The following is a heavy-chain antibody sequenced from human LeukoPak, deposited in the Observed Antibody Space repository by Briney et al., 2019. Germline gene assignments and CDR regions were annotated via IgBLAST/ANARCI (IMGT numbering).Heavy chain of an antibody. Sequence: PGGSLRLSCAVSGITLSNYGMSWVRQAPGKGLEWVAGISDSGGITKYADPVKGRFTISRDNSKNTLYLQMSSLRAEDTAVYFCAKRGVVIRVILVGFHKEAYYFDSWGQGALVTVSS. V-gene: IGHV3-23*01. CDR2: ISDSGGIT. D-gene: IGHD3-22*01. CDR3: AKRGVVIRVILVGFHKEAYYFDS. CDR1: GITLSNYG. J-gene: IGHJ4*02.